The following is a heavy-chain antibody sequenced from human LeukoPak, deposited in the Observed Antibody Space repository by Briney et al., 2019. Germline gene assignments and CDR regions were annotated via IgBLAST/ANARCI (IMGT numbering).Heavy chain of an antibody. CDR2: IKQDGSEK. CDR1: GFTFSSYW. V-gene: IGHV3-7*03. J-gene: IGHJ6*04. D-gene: IGHD2-15*01. CDR3: AREDIVVVEYGMDV. Sequence: GGSLRLSCAASGFTFSSYWMSWVRQAPGKGLEWVANIKQDGSEKYYVDSVKGRLTISRDNAKNSLYLQMNSLRAEDTAVYYCAREDIVVVEYGMDVRGKGTTVTVSS.